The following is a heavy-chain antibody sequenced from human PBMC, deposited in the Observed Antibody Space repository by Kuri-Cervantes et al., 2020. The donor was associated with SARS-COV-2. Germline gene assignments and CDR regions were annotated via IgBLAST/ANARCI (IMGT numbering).Heavy chain of an antibody. V-gene: IGHV1-69*13. D-gene: IGHD1-26*01. CDR3: ARGGSASPYYYYYMDV. CDR2: IIPIFGTA. J-gene: IGHJ6*03. CDR1: GGTFSSYA. Sequence: SVKVSCKASGGTFSSYAISWVRQAPGQRLEWMGGIIPIFGTANYAQKFQGRVTITADESTSTAYMELSSLRSEDTAVYYCARGGSASPYYYYYMDVWGKGTTVTVSS.